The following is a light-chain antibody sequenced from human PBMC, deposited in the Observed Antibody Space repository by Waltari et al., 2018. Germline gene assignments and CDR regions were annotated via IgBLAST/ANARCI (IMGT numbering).Light chain of an antibody. CDR2: VKSEGSH. J-gene: IGLJ3*02. V-gene: IGLV4-69*01. Sequence: QLVLTQSPSASASLGASVKPTCTLSSGHSSNVIAWLQQQPEKGPRYLMKVKSEGSHGKGDGFPVHCSGTRSRAERYLPISSLQSEDEADYYCQTGGHDTWVFGGGTKLTVL. CDR3: QTGGHDTWV. CDR1: SGHSSNV.